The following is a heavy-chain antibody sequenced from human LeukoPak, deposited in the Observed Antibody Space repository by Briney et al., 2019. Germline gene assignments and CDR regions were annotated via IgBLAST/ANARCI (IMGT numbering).Heavy chain of an antibody. D-gene: IGHD2-15*01. CDR3: YCAVEDY. J-gene: IGHJ4*02. CDR1: GFTFSSYW. Sequence: HPGGSLRLSCAASGFTFSSYWMSWVRQAPGKGLEWVANIKQDGSEKNYVDSVKGRFTISRDNAKNSLFLQMNSPRAEDTAVYYCYCAVEDYWGQGTLVTVSS. CDR2: IKQDGSEK. V-gene: IGHV3-7*01.